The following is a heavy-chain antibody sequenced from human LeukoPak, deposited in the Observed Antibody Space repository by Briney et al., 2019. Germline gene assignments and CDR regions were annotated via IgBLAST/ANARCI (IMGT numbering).Heavy chain of an antibody. V-gene: IGHV3-48*03. Sequence: PGGSLRLSCVASGFTFSSYEMNWVRQAPGKGLEWVSYISSSGSTTYYGDSVKGRFTISRDDAKNLLYLQMSSLRAEDTAMYYCARYSDFWGQGTLVTVSS. CDR2: ISSSGSTT. CDR3: ARYSDF. CDR1: GFTFSSYE. J-gene: IGHJ4*02. D-gene: IGHD2-21*01.